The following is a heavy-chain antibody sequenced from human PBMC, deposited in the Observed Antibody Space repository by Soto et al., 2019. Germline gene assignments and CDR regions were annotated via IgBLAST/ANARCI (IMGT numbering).Heavy chain of an antibody. D-gene: IGHD3-3*01. CDR2: IYNNGNT. V-gene: IGHV4-61*01. Sequence: SSETLSLTCNVSGGSVSSVKYFWSWIRQPPGKGLEWIAYIYNNGNTNYNPSLKSRVSISMDTSKNQFSLNLDSVTAADTAVYFCARDFAYFDSWGQGTLVTVSS. CDR3: ARDFAYFDS. J-gene: IGHJ4*02. CDR1: GGSVSSVKYF.